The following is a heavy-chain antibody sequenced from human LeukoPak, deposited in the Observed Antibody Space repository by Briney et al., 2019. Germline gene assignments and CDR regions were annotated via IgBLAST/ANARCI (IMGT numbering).Heavy chain of an antibody. CDR3: ARDEPTVTTGPPVGS. CDR1: GFTFSSYG. CDR2: IRYDGSNK. Sequence: GGSLRLSCAASGFTFSSYGMHWVRQAPGKGLEWVAVIRYDGSNKYYADSEKGRFTISRDNAKNTLYLQMNSLRVEDTAVYYCARDEPTVTTGPPVGSWGQGTLVTVSS. D-gene: IGHD4-17*01. J-gene: IGHJ4*02. V-gene: IGHV3-33*01.